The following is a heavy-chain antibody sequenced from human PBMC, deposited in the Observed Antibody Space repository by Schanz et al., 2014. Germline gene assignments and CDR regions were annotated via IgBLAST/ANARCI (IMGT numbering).Heavy chain of an antibody. V-gene: IGHV1-2*06. CDR3: ATCSGGTCHAKPVLDN. CDR2: VSPYSGDT. J-gene: IGHJ4*02. CDR1: GGTFNDYT. D-gene: IGHD2-15*01. Sequence: QVQLVQSGAEVKKPGSTVTVSCKASGGTFNDYTFTWVRQAPGQGLEWMGRVSPYSGDTNYAQMFQGRVTMTTDTSISTAYMELSSLRSEDTAVYYCATCSGGTCHAKPVLDNWGQGTLVTVSS.